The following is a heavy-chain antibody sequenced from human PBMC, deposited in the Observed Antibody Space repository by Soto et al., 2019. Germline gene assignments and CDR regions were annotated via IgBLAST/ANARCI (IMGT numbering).Heavy chain of an antibody. CDR2: FDPDAGET. V-gene: IGHV1-24*01. CDR1: GHSLRDLS. D-gene: IGHD2-21*02. Sequence: QVHLVQSGAEVKKPGASVKVSCKISGHSLRDLSMHWVRQAPGKGLEWMGGFDPDAGETISAKKFQGRLYMTKDTSSGTAYRELSSLRPEGTATYYCAVEAVDALTAFPSFAYWGRGAMVIVSS. J-gene: IGHJ4*02. CDR3: AVEAVDALTAFPSFAY.